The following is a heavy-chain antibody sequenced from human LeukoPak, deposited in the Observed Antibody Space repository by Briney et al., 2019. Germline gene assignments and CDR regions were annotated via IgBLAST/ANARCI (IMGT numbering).Heavy chain of an antibody. CDR3: AKGLNYESSAAFDY. CDR1: GFAFSSYA. Sequence: GGSLRLSCTASGFAFSSYAMTWVRQAPGKGLEWVSGISGSGGSTYYADSVKGRFTISRDNSRNTLYLQMNSLRAADTAVCYCAKGLNYESSAAFDYWGQGTLVTVSS. D-gene: IGHD3-22*01. J-gene: IGHJ4*02. CDR2: ISGSGGST. V-gene: IGHV3-23*01.